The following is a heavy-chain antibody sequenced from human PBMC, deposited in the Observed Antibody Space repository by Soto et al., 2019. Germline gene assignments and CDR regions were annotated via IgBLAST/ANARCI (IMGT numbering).Heavy chain of an antibody. J-gene: IGHJ4*02. Sequence: EVQLLESGGGLVQPGGSLRLSCAASGFTFSSYAMSWVRQAPGKGLEWVSAISGSGGSTYYADSVKGRFTISRDNSKNTLHLQMNSLRAEDTAVYYCAKDCDSAYYSGGSCNFDYWGQGTLVTVSS. CDR1: GFTFSSYA. CDR2: ISGSGGST. D-gene: IGHD2-15*01. CDR3: AKDCDSAYYSGGSCNFDY. V-gene: IGHV3-23*01.